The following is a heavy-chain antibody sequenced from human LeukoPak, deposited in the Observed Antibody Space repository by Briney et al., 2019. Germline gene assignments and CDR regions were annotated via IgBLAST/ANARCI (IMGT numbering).Heavy chain of an antibody. CDR3: ARADYYYGMDV. CDR2: IRYDGSNK. Sequence: GGSLRLSCAASGFTFSSYGMHWVRQAPGKGLGWVAFIRYDGSNKYYAESVKGRFTISRDNSKNTLFLQMSSLRAEDTAVYYCARADYYYGMDVWGQGTTVTVSS. V-gene: IGHV3-30*02. J-gene: IGHJ6*02. CDR1: GFTFSSYG.